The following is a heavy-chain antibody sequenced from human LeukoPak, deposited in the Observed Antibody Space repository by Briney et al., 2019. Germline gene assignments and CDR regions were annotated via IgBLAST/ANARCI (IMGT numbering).Heavy chain of an antibody. D-gene: IGHD2-2*01. J-gene: IGHJ4*02. V-gene: IGHV1-46*01. CDR1: GYTFTSYY. Sequence: ASVKVSFKASGYTFTSYYMHWVRQAPGQGLEWMGIINPSGGSTSYAQKFQGRVTMARDTSTSTVYMELSSLRSEDTAVYYCARDGGYCSSTSCSYFDYWGQGTLVTVSS. CDR3: ARDGGYCSSTSCSYFDY. CDR2: INPSGGST.